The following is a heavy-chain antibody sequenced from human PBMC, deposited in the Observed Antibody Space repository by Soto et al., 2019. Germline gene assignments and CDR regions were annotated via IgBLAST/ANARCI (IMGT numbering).Heavy chain of an antibody. CDR1: GFTFSSYW. D-gene: IGHD5-18*01. J-gene: IGHJ6*02. V-gene: IGHV3-74*01. Sequence: EVQLVESGGGLVQPGGSLRLSCAASGFTFSSYWMHWVRQAPGKGLVWVSRINSDGSSTGYADSVKGRFTISRDNAKNTLYLQMNSLRAEDTAVYYCARGTTDTAMALAPEFYYYGMDVWGQGTTVTVSS. CDR2: INSDGSST. CDR3: ARGTTDTAMALAPEFYYYGMDV.